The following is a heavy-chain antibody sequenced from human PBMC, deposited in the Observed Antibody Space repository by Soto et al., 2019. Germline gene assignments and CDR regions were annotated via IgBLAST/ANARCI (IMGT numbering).Heavy chain of an antibody. V-gene: IGHV3-7*03. CDR2: IKQDGSEK. CDR3: ARSPYYYDSSGYYYEYNWFDP. CDR1: GFTFSSYW. D-gene: IGHD3-22*01. J-gene: IGHJ5*02. Sequence: GGSLRLSCAASGFTFSSYWMSWVCQAPGKGLEWVANIKQDGSEKYYVDSVKGRFTISRENAKTSLYLQMNSLRSEDTAVYYCARSPYYYDSSGYYYEYNWFDPWGQGTLVTVS.